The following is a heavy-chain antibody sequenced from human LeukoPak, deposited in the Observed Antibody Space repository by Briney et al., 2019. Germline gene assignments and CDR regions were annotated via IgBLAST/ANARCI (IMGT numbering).Heavy chain of an antibody. V-gene: IGHV3-74*01. CDR2: IKSDGSST. D-gene: IGHD3-3*01. CDR1: GFTFSSYW. J-gene: IGHJ4*02. CDR3: VRDRDFRIDY. Sequence: GGSLRLSCAASGFTFSSYWMHWVRQAPGKGLMWVSGIKSDGSSTSYADSVKGRFTISRDNAKNTLYLQMNSLRAEDTAVYYCVRDRDFRIDYWGQGTLVTVSS.